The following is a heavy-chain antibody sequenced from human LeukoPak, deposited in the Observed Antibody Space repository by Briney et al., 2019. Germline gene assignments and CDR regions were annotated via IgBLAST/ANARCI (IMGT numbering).Heavy chain of an antibody. D-gene: IGHD1-26*01. CDR1: GGTFSSYA. J-gene: IGHJ3*02. Sequence: SVKDSCKASGGTFSSYAISWVRQAPGQGLEWMGRIIPIFGIANYAQKFQGRVTITADKSTSTAYMELSSLRSEDTAVYYCATFSGSASIGAFDIRGQRTMVTVAS. CDR3: ATFSGSASIGAFDI. V-gene: IGHV1-69*04. CDR2: IIPIFGIA.